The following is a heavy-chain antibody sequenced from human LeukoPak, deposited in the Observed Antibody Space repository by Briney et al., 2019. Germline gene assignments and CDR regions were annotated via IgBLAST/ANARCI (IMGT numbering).Heavy chain of an antibody. CDR1: GYTFTSYG. Sequence: GASVKVSCKASGYTFTSYGISWVRQAPGQGLEWMGWISAYNGNTNYAQKLQGRVTMTTDTSTSTAYMELRSLRSDDTAVYYCARGYSGYDRNVYFDYWGRGTLVTVSS. D-gene: IGHD5-12*01. CDR2: ISAYNGNT. V-gene: IGHV1-18*01. J-gene: IGHJ4*02. CDR3: ARGYSGYDRNVYFDY.